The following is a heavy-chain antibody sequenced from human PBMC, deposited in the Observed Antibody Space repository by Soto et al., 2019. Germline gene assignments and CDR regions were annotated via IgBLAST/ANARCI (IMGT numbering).Heavy chain of an antibody. J-gene: IGHJ6*02. D-gene: IGHD4-4*01. CDR2: ISYDGSNK. Sequence: LRLSCAASGFTFSSYGMHWVRQAPGKGLEWVAVISYDGSNKYYADSVKGRFTISRDNSKNTLYLQMNSLRAEDTAVYYCAKGYSKSYYYYGMDVWSQGTTVTVSS. CDR3: AKGYSKSYYYYGMDV. V-gene: IGHV3-30*18. CDR1: GFTFSSYG.